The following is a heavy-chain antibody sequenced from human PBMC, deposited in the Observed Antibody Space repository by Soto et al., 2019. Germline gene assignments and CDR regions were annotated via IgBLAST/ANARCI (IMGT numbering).Heavy chain of an antibody. J-gene: IGHJ4*02. D-gene: IGHD3-10*01. V-gene: IGHV4-34*01. Sequence: SETLSLTCAVYGGSFSGYYWSWIRQPPGKGLEWIGEINHSGSTNYNPSLKSRVTISVDTSKNQFSLKLSSVTSADTAVYYCASHGGDYGLWVWGQGTLVTVSS. CDR3: ASHGGDYGLWV. CDR2: INHSGST. CDR1: GGSFSGYY.